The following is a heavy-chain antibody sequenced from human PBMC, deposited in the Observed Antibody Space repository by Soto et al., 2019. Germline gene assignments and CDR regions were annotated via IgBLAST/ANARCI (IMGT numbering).Heavy chain of an antibody. CDR2: ISYDGTSN. D-gene: IGHD3-16*02. J-gene: IGHJ4*02. Sequence: LRLSCAASGFTFGYYAMHWVRQAPGKGLEWMSFISYDGTSNNDADSVKGRFTISRDNSKNTLYLQMNSLRPEDTAVYYCARDSIGFDYWGQGTLVTVSS. CDR1: GFTFGYYA. V-gene: IGHV3-30-3*01. CDR3: ARDSIGFDY.